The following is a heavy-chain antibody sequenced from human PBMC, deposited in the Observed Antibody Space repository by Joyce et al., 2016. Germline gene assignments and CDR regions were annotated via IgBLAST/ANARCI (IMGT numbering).Heavy chain of an antibody. CDR1: GFSLSAIGVG. V-gene: IGHV2-5*02. CDR3: AHSARGSDSSYWYFDL. Sequence: QITLRESGPTLVKPTQTLTLTCTFSGFSLSAIGVGVGWFRQPPGKAREWLALSHSDDDKGYSPSLKSSLTSTKDTSKNQVVLIMTNMAPVDAATYYCAHSARGSDSSYWYFDLWGRGILVTVST. J-gene: IGHJ2*01. D-gene: IGHD3-10*01. CDR2: SHSDDDK.